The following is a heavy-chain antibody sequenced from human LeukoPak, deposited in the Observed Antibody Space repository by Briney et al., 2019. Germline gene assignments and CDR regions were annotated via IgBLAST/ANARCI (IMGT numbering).Heavy chain of an antibody. V-gene: IGHV3-48*01. D-gene: IGHD3-10*01. CDR1: GFTFSSYS. CDR3: AKESRGSMDV. J-gene: IGHJ6*02. CDR2: ISSSSSTI. Sequence: PGGSLRLSCAASGFTFSSYSMNWVRQAPGKGLEWVSYISSSSSTIYYADSVKGRITISRDNSKNTLYLQMNSLRAEDTAVYYCAKESRGSMDVWGQGTTVTVSS.